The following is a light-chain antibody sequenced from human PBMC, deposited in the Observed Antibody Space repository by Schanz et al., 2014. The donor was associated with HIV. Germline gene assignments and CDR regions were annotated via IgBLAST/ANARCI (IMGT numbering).Light chain of an antibody. CDR1: SSDVGGYNY. CDR2: DVS. CDR3: SSYTSSSTYV. Sequence: QSALTQPASVSGSPGQSITISCTGTSSDVGGYNYVSWYQQHPGKAPKLMIYDVSNRPSGVSNRFSGSKSGNTASLTISGLQDEDEADYYCSSYTSSSTYVFGTGTKLTVV. J-gene: IGLJ1*01. V-gene: IGLV2-14*01.